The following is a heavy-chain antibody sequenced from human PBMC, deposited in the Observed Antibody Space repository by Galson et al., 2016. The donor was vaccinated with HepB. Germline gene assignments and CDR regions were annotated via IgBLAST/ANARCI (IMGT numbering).Heavy chain of an antibody. V-gene: IGHV5-51*01. CDR2: IYPRDSDT. CDR3: AGHGGSYYTGNNF. D-gene: IGHD1-26*01. CDR1: GYSFTRFW. Sequence: QSGAEVTKPGESLKISCKGSGYSFTRFWNAWVRQMPGKGPERMGIIYPRDSDTRYSPSFQGRVTISADKYINTAYLQWSSLKASDTAMYHCAGHGGSYYTGNNFWGQGTLVTVSS. J-gene: IGHJ4*02.